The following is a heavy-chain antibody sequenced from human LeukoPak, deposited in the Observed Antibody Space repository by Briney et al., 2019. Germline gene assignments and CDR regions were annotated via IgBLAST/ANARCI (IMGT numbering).Heavy chain of an antibody. D-gene: IGHD3-10*01. CDR2: INPSGGST. Sequence: ASVKVSCKASGYTFTSYYMHWVRQAPGQGLEWMGKINPSGGSTSYAQKFQGRVTMTRDTSTSTVYMELSSLRSEDTAVYYCARGGYYGSGSYYRGQTPDYWGQGTLVTVSS. J-gene: IGHJ4*02. V-gene: IGHV1-46*01. CDR3: ARGGYYGSGSYYRGQTPDY. CDR1: GYTFTSYY.